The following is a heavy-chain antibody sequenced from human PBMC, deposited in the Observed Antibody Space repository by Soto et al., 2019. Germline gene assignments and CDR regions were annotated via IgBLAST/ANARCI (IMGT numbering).Heavy chain of an antibody. CDR2: ISTYNGDT. D-gene: IGHD3-22*01. CDR1: GYTFITYG. V-gene: IGHV1-18*01. J-gene: IGHJ1*01. Sequence: QVQLVQSGAEVKEPGASVKVSCKASGYTFITYGMSWVRQAPGQGLDWMGWISTYNGDTKYADRLQGRVTMTTDTTTGTAYMELRSLRSDDTAVYYCARGPTDYFDKSGDDSLDYWCQGTLVTVSS. CDR3: ARGPTDYFDKSGDDSLDY.